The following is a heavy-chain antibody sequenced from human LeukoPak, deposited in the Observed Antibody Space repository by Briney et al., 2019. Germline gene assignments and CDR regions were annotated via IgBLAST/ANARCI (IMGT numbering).Heavy chain of an antibody. CDR3: ARDRAEGKTWVEFDP. Sequence: GGSLRLSSAASGFIVNSYAMSWVRQAPGKGLAWVSLIYSDGVTQYADSVKGRFTISRDKSKNTLYRQMNSLSDEDTAVYFCARDRAEGKTWVEFDPWGKGTLVTVSS. CDR2: IYSDGVT. CDR1: GFIVNSYA. V-gene: IGHV3-66*02. J-gene: IGHJ5*02.